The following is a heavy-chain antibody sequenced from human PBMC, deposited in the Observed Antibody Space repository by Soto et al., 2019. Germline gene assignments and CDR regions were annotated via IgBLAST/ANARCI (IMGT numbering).Heavy chain of an antibody. CDR1: GFTFSSYA. D-gene: IGHD3-9*01. Sequence: EVQLLESGGGLVQPGGSLRLSCAASGFTFSSYAMSWVRQAPGKGLEWVSAISGSGGSTYYADSVKGRFTISRDNSKNTLYLQMNSLRAEDTAVYYCAKETPDILTGYYRGQMFPNYYFDYWGQGTLVTVSS. J-gene: IGHJ4*02. CDR2: ISGSGGST. CDR3: AKETPDILTGYYRGQMFPNYYFDY. V-gene: IGHV3-23*01.